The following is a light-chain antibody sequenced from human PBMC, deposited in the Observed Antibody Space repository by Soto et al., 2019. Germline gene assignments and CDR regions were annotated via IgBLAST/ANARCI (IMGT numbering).Light chain of an antibody. V-gene: IGKV3-15*01. J-gene: IGKJ1*01. Sequence: EIGRTKSHGTLSVSPGERATLSCMASQSVSSNLAWYQQKPGQAPRLLIYGASTRATGIPARFSGSGSGTDFTLTISRLEPEDFAVYFCQQHDDSFTWTFGQGTKV. CDR3: QQHDDSFTWT. CDR2: GAS. CDR1: QSVSSN.